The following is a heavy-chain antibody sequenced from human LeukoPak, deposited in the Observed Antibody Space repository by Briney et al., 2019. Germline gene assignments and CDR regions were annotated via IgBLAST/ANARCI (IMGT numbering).Heavy chain of an antibody. CDR2: ISYDGSNK. Sequence: GGSLRLSCAASGFTFSSYGMHWVRQAPGKGLEWVAVISYDGSNKYYADSVKGRFTISRDNSKNTLYLQMNSLRAEDTAVYYCAKLYSGYDYYDSSGYYPGFDYWGQGTLVTVSS. V-gene: IGHV3-30*18. CDR1: GFTFSSYG. D-gene: IGHD3-22*01. J-gene: IGHJ4*02. CDR3: AKLYSGYDYYDSSGYYPGFDY.